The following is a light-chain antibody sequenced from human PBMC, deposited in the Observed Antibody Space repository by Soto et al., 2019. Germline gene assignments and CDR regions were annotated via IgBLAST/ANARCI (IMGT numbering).Light chain of an antibody. J-gene: IGKJ2*01. V-gene: IGKV3-20*01. CDR2: GAS. Sequence: EVELTQSPDILSVSPGETATLSCRASQSVRSNLAWYQQKPGQAPRLLIYGASSRAIGIPDRFSGSGSATDFTLTISRLEPEDFAVYYCQQYGNSPYTFGQGTKLEIK. CDR1: QSVRSN. CDR3: QQYGNSPYT.